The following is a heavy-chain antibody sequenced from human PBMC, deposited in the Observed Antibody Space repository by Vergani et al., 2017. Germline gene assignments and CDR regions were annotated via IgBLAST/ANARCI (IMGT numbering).Heavy chain of an antibody. J-gene: IGHJ4*02. V-gene: IGHV3-30-3*01. Sequence: QVQLVESGGGVVQPGRSLRLSCAASGFTFSSYAMHWVRQAPGKGLEWVAVISYDGSNKYYADSVKGRFTISRDNSKNTLYLQMNSLRAEDTAVYYCAKDSTPFDYWGQGTLVTVSS. CDR3: AKDSTPFDY. CDR2: ISYDGSNK. D-gene: IGHD2-15*01. CDR1: GFTFSSYA.